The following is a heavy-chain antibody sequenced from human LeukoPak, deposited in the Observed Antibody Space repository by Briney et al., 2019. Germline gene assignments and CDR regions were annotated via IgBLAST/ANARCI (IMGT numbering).Heavy chain of an antibody. CDR3: ARYYYGSGSYYNRLDY. CDR1: GYTFTSYG. CDR2: ISAYNGNT. Sequence: ASVKVSCKDSGYTFTSYGISWVRQAPGQGLEWMGWISAYNGNTNYAQKLQGRVTMTTDTSTSTAYMELRSLRSDDTAVYYCARYYYGSGSYYNRLDYWGQGTLVTVPS. V-gene: IGHV1-18*01. D-gene: IGHD3-10*01. J-gene: IGHJ4*02.